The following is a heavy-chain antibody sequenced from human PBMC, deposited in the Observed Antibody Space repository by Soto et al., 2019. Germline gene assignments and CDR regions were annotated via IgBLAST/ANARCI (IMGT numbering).Heavy chain of an antibody. CDR3: ATDYYASTAYYVLGS. J-gene: IGHJ5*02. D-gene: IGHD3-22*01. CDR1: GFTFGDYT. CDR2: IRSKGYGGTT. Sequence: PGGSLRLSCTASGFTFGDYTMSWFRQAPGKGLEWVGFIRSKGYGGTTEYAVSVKGRFTISRDDSKSIAYLQMNSLKTEDTAVYYCATDYYASTAYYVLGSWGQGTLVTVS. V-gene: IGHV3-49*03.